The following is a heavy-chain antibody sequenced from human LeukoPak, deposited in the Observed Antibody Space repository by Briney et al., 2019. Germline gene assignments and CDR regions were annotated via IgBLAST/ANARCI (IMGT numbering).Heavy chain of an antibody. CDR2: IYYSGST. J-gene: IGHJ5*02. Sequence: PSETLSLTCTVSGGSISSYYWSWIRQPPGKGLEWIGYIYYSGSTNYNPSLKSRVTISVGTSKNQFSLKLSSVTAADTAVYYCARVSSVRGVTVGNWFDPWGQGTLVTVSS. D-gene: IGHD3-10*01. CDR3: ARVSSVRGVTVGNWFDP. CDR1: GGSISSYY. V-gene: IGHV4-59*01.